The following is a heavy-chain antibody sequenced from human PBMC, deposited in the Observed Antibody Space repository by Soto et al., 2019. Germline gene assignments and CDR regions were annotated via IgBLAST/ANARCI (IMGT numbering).Heavy chain of an antibody. V-gene: IGHV1-69*13. CDR3: ARDRSGVAAFDY. Sequence: SSVKVSCKASGGTFSSYAISWVRQAPGQGLEWMGGIIPIFGTANYAQKFQGRVTITADESTSTAYMELSSLRSEDTAVYYCARDRSGVAAFDYWGQGTLVTVSP. D-gene: IGHD1-26*01. CDR1: GGTFSSYA. CDR2: IIPIFGTA. J-gene: IGHJ4*02.